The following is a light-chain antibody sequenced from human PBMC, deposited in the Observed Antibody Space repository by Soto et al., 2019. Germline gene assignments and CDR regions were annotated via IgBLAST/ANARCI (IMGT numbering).Light chain of an antibody. CDR3: HQYGSSLIT. J-gene: IGKJ5*01. CDR2: GAS. CDR1: QSVSSSY. Sequence: EIVLTQSPGTLSLFPGERATLSCRASQSVSSSYLAWYQQKPGQAPRLLIYGASSRATGIPDRFSGSGSGTYFTRTIGRLEPEDLAVYYCHQYGSSLITFGQVTQLYIK. V-gene: IGKV3-20*01.